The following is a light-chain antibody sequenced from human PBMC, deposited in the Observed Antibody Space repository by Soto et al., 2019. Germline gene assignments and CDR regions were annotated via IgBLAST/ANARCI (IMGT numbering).Light chain of an antibody. CDR2: DAS. CDR1: QSVNSY. V-gene: IGKV3-11*01. CDR3: QQRSNWPLT. Sequence: EVVLTQSPATLSLSPGERDTLSCRASQSVNSYLAWYQQKPGQAPRLLIYDASNRATGTPARFSGSGSGTDFTLTISSLEPEDFAVYYCQQRSNWPLTFGGGTKVDIK. J-gene: IGKJ4*01.